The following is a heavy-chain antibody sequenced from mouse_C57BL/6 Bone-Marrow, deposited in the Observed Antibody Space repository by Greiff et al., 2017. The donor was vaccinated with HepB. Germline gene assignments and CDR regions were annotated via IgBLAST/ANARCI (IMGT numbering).Heavy chain of an antibody. D-gene: IGHD3-3*01. V-gene: IGHV1-19*01. CDR1: GYTFTDYY. CDR2: INPYNGGT. CDR3: ARRGLSMDH. Sequence: EVQLQQSGPVLVKPGASVKMSCKASGYTFTDYYMNWVKQSHGKSLEWIGVINPYNGGTSYNQKFKGKATLTVDKSSSTAYMELNSLTSEDSAVYYCARRGLSMDHWGQGTSVTVSS. J-gene: IGHJ4*01.